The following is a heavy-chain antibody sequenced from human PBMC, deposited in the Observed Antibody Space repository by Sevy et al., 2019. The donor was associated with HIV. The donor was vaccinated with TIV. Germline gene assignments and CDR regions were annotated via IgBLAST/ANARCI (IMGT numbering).Heavy chain of an antibody. CDR3: ARPYGSGSWEAFDI. J-gene: IGHJ3*02. Sequence: GGSLRLSCAASGFSFSSYPMNWVRQAPGKGLEWVSSISGSSNYIYYADSLRGRFTISRDNAKNSLYLQMNGLRAEDTAVYYCARPYGSGSWEAFDIWGQGTMVTVSS. V-gene: IGHV3-21*01. D-gene: IGHD3-10*01. CDR1: GFSFSSYP. CDR2: ISGSSNYI.